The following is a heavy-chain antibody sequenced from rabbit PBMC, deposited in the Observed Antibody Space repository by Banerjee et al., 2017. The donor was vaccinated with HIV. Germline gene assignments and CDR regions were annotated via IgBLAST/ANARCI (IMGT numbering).Heavy chain of an antibody. V-gene: IGHV1S45*01. Sequence: QEQLVEYGGDLVQPEGSLTLTCKASGFSFSSYYYMCWVRQAPGKGLEWIGCICTGDGDSYYASWAKGRFTISKASSTTVTLQMSSLTAADTATYFCARGDAGSSYWGSLWGPGTLVTVS. CDR1: GFSFSSYYY. J-gene: IGHJ4*01. CDR2: ICTGDGDS. CDR3: ARGDAGSSYWGSL. D-gene: IGHD8-1*01.